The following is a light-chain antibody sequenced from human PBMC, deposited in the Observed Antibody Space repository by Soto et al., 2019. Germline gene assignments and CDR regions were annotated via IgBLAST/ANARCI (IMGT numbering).Light chain of an antibody. CDR2: AAS. CDR3: QESFTTSVT. Sequence: QMTQSPSSLSASEEDRVAITCRASQGINNYLNWYQQRPEKAPKLLIYAASNLQSGVPSRFSGSGSGTDFTLTISSLQPEDFATYFCQESFTTSVTFGQGTRLEIK. J-gene: IGKJ5*01. CDR1: QGINNY. V-gene: IGKV1-39*01.